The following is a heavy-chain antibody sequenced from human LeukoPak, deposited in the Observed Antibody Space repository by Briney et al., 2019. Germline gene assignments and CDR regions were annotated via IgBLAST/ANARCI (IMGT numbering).Heavy chain of an antibody. D-gene: IGHD3-3*01. CDR3: AKGTTYYDFWSGYPHDY. V-gene: IGHV3-23*01. Sequence: GGSLRLPCAASGFTFSSYAMSWVRQAPGKGLEWVSAISGSGGSTYYADSVKGRFTISRDNSKNTLYLQMNSLRAEDTAVYYCAKGTTYYDFWSGYPHDYWGQGTLVTVSS. J-gene: IGHJ4*02. CDR1: GFTFSSYA. CDR2: ISGSGGST.